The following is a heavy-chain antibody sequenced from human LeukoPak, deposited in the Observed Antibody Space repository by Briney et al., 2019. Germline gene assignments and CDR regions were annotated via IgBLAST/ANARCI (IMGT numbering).Heavy chain of an antibody. D-gene: IGHD4-17*01. J-gene: IGHJ4*02. CDR2: IKQDGSEK. V-gene: IGHV3-7*01. CDR3: ARDPYDYGDRFDY. CDR1: GFTFSSYW. Sequence: GDLRLSCAASGFTFSSYWMSWVRQAPGKGLEWVANIKQDGSEKYYVDSVKGRFTISRDNAKNSLYLQMNSLRAEDTAVYYCARDPYDYGDRFDYWGQGTLVTVSS.